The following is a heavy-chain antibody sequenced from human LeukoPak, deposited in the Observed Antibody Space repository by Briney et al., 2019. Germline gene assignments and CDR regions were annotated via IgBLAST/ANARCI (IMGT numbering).Heavy chain of an antibody. CDR3: ARDIVVVPATKPLYYYYYYGMDV. J-gene: IGHJ6*02. V-gene: IGHV4-34*01. Sequence: SETLSLTCAVYGGSFSGYYWSWIRQPPGKGLEWIGEINHSGSTNYNPSLKSRVTISVDTSKNQFSLKLSSVTAADTAVYYCARDIVVVPATKPLYYYYYYGMDVWGQGTTVTVSS. D-gene: IGHD2-2*01. CDR1: GGSFSGYY. CDR2: INHSGST.